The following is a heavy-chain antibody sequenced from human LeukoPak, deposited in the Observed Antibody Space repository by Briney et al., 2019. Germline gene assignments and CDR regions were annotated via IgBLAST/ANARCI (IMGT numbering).Heavy chain of an antibody. V-gene: IGHV1-2*02. CDR3: ARLRISGNAFDI. CDR2: INPNSGGT. Sequence: ASVKVSCKASGYILTGYYMHWVRQAPGQGLEWMGWINPNSGGTNYAQKFQGRVTMTRNTSKSTAYMELSGLTSEDTAVYYCARLRISGNAFDIWGQGTMVTVSS. J-gene: IGHJ3*02. CDR1: GYILTGYY. D-gene: IGHD3-3*02.